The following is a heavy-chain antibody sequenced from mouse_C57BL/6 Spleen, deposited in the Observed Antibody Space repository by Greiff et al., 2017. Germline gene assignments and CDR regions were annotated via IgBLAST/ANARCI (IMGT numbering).Heavy chain of an antibody. CDR1: GYTFTSYW. CDR2: IDPSDSYT. Sequence: QVQLQQPGAELVKPGASVKLSCKASGYTFTSYWMQWVKQRPGQGLEWIGEIDPSDSYTNYNQKFKGKATLTVDTSSSTAYMKLSSLTSEDSAVYYCARGGGTDYFDYRRQGTTLTVSS. CDR3: ARGGGTDYFDY. V-gene: IGHV1-50*01. J-gene: IGHJ2*01. D-gene: IGHD4-1*01.